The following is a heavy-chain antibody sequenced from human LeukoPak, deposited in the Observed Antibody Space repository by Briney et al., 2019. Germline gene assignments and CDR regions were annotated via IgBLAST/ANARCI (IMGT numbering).Heavy chain of an antibody. CDR2: ISAYNGNT. Sequence: GASVKVSCKASGYTFTSYGISWVRQAPGQGLEWMGWISAYNGNTNYAQKLQGRVTMTTVTSTSTAYMELRSLRSDDTAVYYCARDMSDDYVWGSYRPFDYWGQGTLVTVSS. CDR1: GYTFTSYG. CDR3: ARDMSDDYVWGSYRPFDY. J-gene: IGHJ4*02. V-gene: IGHV1-18*01. D-gene: IGHD3-16*02.